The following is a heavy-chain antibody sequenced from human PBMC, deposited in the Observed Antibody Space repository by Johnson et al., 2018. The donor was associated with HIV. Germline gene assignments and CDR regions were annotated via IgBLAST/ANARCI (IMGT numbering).Heavy chain of an antibody. V-gene: IGHV3-74*01. CDR1: GFTFSSYW. CDR3: ARGDGVTSAFDI. J-gene: IGHJ3*02. CDR2: INSDGSTT. D-gene: IGHD1-1*01. Sequence: VKLVESGGGSVQPGGSLRLSCAASGFTFSSYWMHWVRQVPGKGLVWVSRINSDGSTTTYADSVKGRFTISRDNAKNTLYLQMSSLRTEDTAVYYCARGDGVTSAFDIWGQGTVVTVSS.